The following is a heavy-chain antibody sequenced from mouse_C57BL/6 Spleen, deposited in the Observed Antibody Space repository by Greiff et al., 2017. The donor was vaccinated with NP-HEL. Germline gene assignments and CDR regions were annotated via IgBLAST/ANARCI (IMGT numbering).Heavy chain of an antibody. CDR3: ARRELGPFDY. J-gene: IGHJ2*01. CDR1: GYAFSSSW. Sequence: VQLQESGPELVKPGASVKISCKASGYAFSSSWMNWVKQRPGKGLEWIGRIYPGDGDNNYNGKFKGKATLTADKSSSTAYMQLSSLTSEDSAVYFCARRELGPFDYWGQGTTLTVSS. V-gene: IGHV1-82*01. D-gene: IGHD4-1*01. CDR2: IYPGDGDN.